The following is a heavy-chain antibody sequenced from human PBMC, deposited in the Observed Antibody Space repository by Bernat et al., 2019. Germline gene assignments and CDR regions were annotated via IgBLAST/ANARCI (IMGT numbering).Heavy chain of an antibody. Sequence: QVQLVESGGGVVQPGRSLRLSCAASGFTFSSYAMHWVRQAPGTGLERVAVISYDGSNKYYADAVKGRFTISRDNSKNTLYLQMNSLRAEDTAVYYCAREDYGDYEIDAFDIWGQGTMVTVSS. CDR1: GFTFSSYA. CDR3: AREDYGDYEIDAFDI. CDR2: ISYDGSNK. V-gene: IGHV3-30-3*01. J-gene: IGHJ3*02. D-gene: IGHD4-17*01.